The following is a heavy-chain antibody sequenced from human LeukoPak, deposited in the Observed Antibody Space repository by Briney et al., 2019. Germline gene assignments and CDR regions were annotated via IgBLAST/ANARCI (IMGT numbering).Heavy chain of an antibody. J-gene: IGHJ5*02. CDR3: AREEPAAINWFDP. V-gene: IGHV1-69*13. Sequence: SVKVSCKASGGTFSSYAIRWVRQAPGQGLEWMGGIIPIFGTANYAQKFQGRVTITADESTSTAYMELSSLRCEDTAVYYCAREEPAAINWFDPWGQGTLVTVSS. D-gene: IGHD2-2*02. CDR2: IIPIFGTA. CDR1: GGTFSSYA.